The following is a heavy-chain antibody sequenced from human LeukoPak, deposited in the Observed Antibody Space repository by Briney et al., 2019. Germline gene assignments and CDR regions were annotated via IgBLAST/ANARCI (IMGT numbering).Heavy chain of an antibody. D-gene: IGHD3-9*01. Sequence: ASVKVSCKACEGTFSSYAISWVRQDPGQGLEWMGRIIPIFGTANYAQKFQGRVTITADESTSTAYMELSSLRSEDTAVYYCAGQYYDILTGYQRYYFDYWGQGTLVTVSS. CDR3: AGQYYDILTGYQRYYFDY. CDR2: IIPIFGTA. CDR1: EGTFSSYA. V-gene: IGHV1-69*13. J-gene: IGHJ4*02.